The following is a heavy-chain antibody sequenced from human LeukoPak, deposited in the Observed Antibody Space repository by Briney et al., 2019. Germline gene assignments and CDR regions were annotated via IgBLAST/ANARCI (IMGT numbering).Heavy chain of an antibody. D-gene: IGHD5-18*01. J-gene: IGHJ4*02. V-gene: IGHV4-34*01. CDR2: IKHSGST. Sequence: SETLSLTCAVYGGSFSGYYWSWIRQPPGKGLEWIGEIKHSGSTNYNPSLKSRVTTSVDTSKNQFSLKLSSVTAADTAVYYCARGPRGYSWDWGQGTLVTVSS. CDR3: ARGPRGYSWD. CDR1: GGSFSGYY.